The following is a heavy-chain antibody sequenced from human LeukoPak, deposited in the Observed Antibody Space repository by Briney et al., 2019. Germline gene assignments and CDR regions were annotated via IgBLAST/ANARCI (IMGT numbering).Heavy chain of an antibody. CDR1: GFTFSSYS. J-gene: IGHJ4*02. Sequence: GGSLRLSCAASGFTFSSYSMNWVRQAPGKGLEWVSSISSSSSYIYYADSVKGRFTISRDNAKNSLYLQMNSLRAEDTAVYYCARLRFYYGSSGYYPWYYFDYWGQGTLVTVSS. V-gene: IGHV3-21*01. CDR2: ISSSSSYI. D-gene: IGHD3-22*01. CDR3: ARLRFYYGSSGYYPWYYFDY.